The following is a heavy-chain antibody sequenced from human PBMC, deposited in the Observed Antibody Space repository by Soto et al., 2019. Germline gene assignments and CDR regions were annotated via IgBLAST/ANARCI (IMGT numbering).Heavy chain of an antibody. V-gene: IGHV4-34*01. CDR1: GGSFSGYY. CDR3: ARGGRFLEWLHKYNWFDP. CDR2: INHSGST. Sequence: SETLSLTCAVYGGSFSGYYWSWIRQPPGKXLEWIGEINHSGSTNYNPSLKSRVTISVDTSKNQFSLKLSSVTAADTAVYYCARGGRFLEWLHKYNWFDPWGQGTLVTVSS. J-gene: IGHJ5*02. D-gene: IGHD3-3*01.